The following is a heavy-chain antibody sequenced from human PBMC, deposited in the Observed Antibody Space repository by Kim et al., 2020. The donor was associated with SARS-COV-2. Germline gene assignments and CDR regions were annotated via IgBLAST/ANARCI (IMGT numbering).Heavy chain of an antibody. CDR3: AREREGSSWHMNKYNWFDP. D-gene: IGHD6-13*01. V-gene: IGHV3-11*04. Sequence: GRFTISRDNAKNSLYLQMNSLRAEDTAVYYCAREREGSSWHMNKYNWFDPWGQGTLVTVSS. J-gene: IGHJ5*02.